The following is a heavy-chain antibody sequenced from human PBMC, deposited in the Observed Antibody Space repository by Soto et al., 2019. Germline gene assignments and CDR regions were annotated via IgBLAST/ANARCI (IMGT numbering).Heavy chain of an antibody. D-gene: IGHD5-18*01. CDR2: INSDGSST. CDR1: GFTFSSYW. V-gene: IGHV3-74*01. CDR3: ARDRIQLWPVYYYYGMDV. Sequence: PGGSLRLSCAASGFTFSSYWMHWVRQAPGKGLVWVSRINSDGSSTSYADSVKGRFTISRDNAKNTLYLQMNSLGAEDTAVYYCARDRIQLWPVYYYYGMDVWGQGTTVTVSS. J-gene: IGHJ6*02.